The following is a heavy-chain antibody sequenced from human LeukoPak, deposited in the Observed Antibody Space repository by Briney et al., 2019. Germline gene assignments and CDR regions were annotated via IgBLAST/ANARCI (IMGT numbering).Heavy chain of an antibody. CDR3: SFAEG. V-gene: IGHV3-30-3*01. CDR1: GFTFSSYA. Sequence: GGSLRLSCAASGFTFSSYAMHWVRQAPGKGLEWVAVISYDGSNKYYADSVKGRFTISRDNSKNTLYLQMNSLRAEDTAVYYSSFAEGRGQGTLVTVST. D-gene: IGHD1-14*01. CDR2: ISYDGSNK. J-gene: IGHJ4*02.